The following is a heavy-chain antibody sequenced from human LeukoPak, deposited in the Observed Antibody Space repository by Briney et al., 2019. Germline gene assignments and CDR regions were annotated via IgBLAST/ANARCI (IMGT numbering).Heavy chain of an antibody. D-gene: IGHD3-10*01. CDR1: GFTFSSYA. V-gene: IGHV3-23*01. J-gene: IGHJ6*04. Sequence: GGSLRLSCAASGFTFSSYAMSWVRQAPGKGLEWVSAISGSGGSTYYADSVKGRFTISRDNSKNTLYLQMNSLRAEDTAVYYCATDTYYYGSGNSAAVRYYYGMDVWGKGTTVTVSS. CDR3: ATDTYYYGSGNSAAVRYYYGMDV. CDR2: ISGSGGST.